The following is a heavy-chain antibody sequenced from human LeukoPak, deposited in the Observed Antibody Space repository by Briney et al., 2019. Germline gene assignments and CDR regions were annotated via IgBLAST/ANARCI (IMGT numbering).Heavy chain of an antibody. CDR2: INPNSGGT. J-gene: IGHJ4*02. CDR1: GYTFTSYA. Sequence: GASVKVSCKASGYTFTSYAMNWVRQAPGQGLEWMGWINPNSGGTNYAQKFQGRVTMTRVTSISTAYMELSRLRSDDTAVYYCARVLKYSSSPETIAAAGVDYWGQGTLVTVSS. CDR3: ARVLKYSSSPETIAAAGVDY. V-gene: IGHV1-2*02. D-gene: IGHD6-13*01.